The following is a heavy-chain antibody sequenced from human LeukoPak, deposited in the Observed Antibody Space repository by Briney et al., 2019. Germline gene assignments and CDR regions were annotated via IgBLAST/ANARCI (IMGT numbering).Heavy chain of an antibody. CDR3: ARNYQGYYYYMDV. CDR1: GGSLCGYY. Sequence: PSETLSLTCAVYGGSLCGYYWSWIRQPPGKGLEWIGEINHSGSTNYNPSLKSRVTISVDTSKNQFSLKLSSVTAADTAVYYCARNYQGYYYYMDVWGKGTTVTVSS. CDR2: INHSGST. V-gene: IGHV4-34*01. D-gene: IGHD1-7*01. J-gene: IGHJ6*03.